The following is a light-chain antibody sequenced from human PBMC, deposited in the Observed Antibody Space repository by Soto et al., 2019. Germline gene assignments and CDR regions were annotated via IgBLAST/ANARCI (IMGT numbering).Light chain of an antibody. J-gene: IGKJ2*01. V-gene: IGKV1-33*01. CDR3: QQYDSLPYT. Sequence: DIQMTQSPSSLSASVGDRVTITCQASQDVSNYLNWYRQKPGQAPKLLIYDASNLETGVPSRFSGSGSGTDFTFPISTLQPEDFATYYCQQYDSLPYTFGQGTKLEI. CDR1: QDVSNY. CDR2: DAS.